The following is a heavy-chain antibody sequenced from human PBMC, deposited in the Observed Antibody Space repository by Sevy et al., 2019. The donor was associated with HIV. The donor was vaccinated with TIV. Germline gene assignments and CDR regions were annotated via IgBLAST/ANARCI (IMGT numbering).Heavy chain of an antibody. D-gene: IGHD3-10*01. V-gene: IGHV3-23*01. CDR2: ISITGGST. Sequence: GGSLRLSCAASVFTFSIYAMSWVRQAPGKGLEWVSVISITGGSTYYADSVKGRFTISRDNSNNTLYLQMNTLRAEDTAVYYCAKDRVSGTYYTGDFDYWGQGTLVTVSS. J-gene: IGHJ4*02. CDR1: VFTFSIYA. CDR3: AKDRVSGTYYTGDFDY.